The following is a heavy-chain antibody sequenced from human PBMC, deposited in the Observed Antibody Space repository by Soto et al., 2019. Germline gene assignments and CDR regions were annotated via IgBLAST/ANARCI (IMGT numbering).Heavy chain of an antibody. CDR3: GGGASSSINY. J-gene: IGHJ4*02. V-gene: IGHV3-74*01. CDR1: GFTFSTYW. D-gene: IGHD6-13*01. Sequence: GSLRLSCAASGFTFSTYWMHWVRQAPGKGLVWVSRIKNDGSDTSHADSVKGRFTISRDNAKNTLYLQMNSLRGEDTAVYYCGGGASSSINYWGPGTLVTVSS. CDR2: IKNDGSDT.